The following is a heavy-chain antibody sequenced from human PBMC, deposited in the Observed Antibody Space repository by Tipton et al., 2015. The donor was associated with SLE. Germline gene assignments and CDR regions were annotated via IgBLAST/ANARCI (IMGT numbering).Heavy chain of an antibody. V-gene: IGHV1-18*01. CDR1: GYTFTSYG. Sequence: QLVQSGAEVKKPGASVKVSCKASGYTFTSYGFSWVRQAPGQGLEWMGWISGYDGKTEYAQKFQGRVTMVTDTSTSTAYMELGSLTSDDTAVYYCARQGPRPYYYYGMDVWGQGTTVIVSS. CDR3: ARQGPRPYYYYGMDV. J-gene: IGHJ6*02. CDR2: ISGYDGKT.